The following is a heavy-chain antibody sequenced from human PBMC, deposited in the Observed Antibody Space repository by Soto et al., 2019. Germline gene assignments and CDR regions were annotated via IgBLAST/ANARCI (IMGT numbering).Heavy chain of an antibody. CDR1: GFTFSSYG. CDR3: AKDPRYDSSGYPGGY. V-gene: IGHV3-30*18. J-gene: IGHJ4*02. CDR2: ISYDGSNK. Sequence: QVQLVESGGGVVQPGRSLRLSCAASGFTFSSYGMHWVRQAPGKGLEWVAVISYDGSNKYYADSVKGRFTISRDNSKNTLYLQMNSLRAEDTAVYYCAKDPRYDSSGYPGGYWDQGTLVTVSS. D-gene: IGHD3-22*01.